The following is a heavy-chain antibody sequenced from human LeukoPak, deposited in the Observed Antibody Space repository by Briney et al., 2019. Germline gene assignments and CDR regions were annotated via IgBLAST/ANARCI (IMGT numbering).Heavy chain of an antibody. V-gene: IGHV4-34*01. Sequence: SETLSLTCAVYGGSFSGYYWSWIRQPPGKGLEWIGEINHSGSTNYNPSLKSRVTISVDTSKNQFSLKLSSVTAADTAMYYCASPWGYCSGGSCYRRYYGMDVWGQGTTVTVSS. D-gene: IGHD2-15*01. CDR2: INHSGST. CDR3: ASPWGYCSGGSCYRRYYGMDV. J-gene: IGHJ6*02. CDR1: GGSFSGYY.